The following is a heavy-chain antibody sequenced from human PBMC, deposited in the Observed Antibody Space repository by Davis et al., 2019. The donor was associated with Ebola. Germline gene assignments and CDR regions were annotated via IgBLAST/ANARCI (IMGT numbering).Heavy chain of an antibody. Sequence: GSLRLSCAVYGGSFSGYYWSWIRQPPGKGLEWIGEINHSGSTNSNPSLKSRVTLSVDTSKNQFSLKLSSVTAADTAVYYCARRRSYSSSPLGYWGQGTLVTVSS. V-gene: IGHV4-34*01. D-gene: IGHD6-13*01. J-gene: IGHJ4*02. CDR3: ARRRSYSSSPLGY. CDR2: INHSGST. CDR1: GGSFSGYY.